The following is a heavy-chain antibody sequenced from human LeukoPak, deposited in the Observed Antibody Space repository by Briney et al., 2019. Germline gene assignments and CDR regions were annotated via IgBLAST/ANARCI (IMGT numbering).Heavy chain of an antibody. Sequence: ASVKVSCKASGYTFTGYYMHWVRQAPGQGLEWMEWINPNSGGTNYAQKFQGRVTMTRDTSISTAYMELSRLRSDDTAVYYCARDPGIAVAGMLDYWGQGTLVTVSS. J-gene: IGHJ4*02. CDR1: GYTFTGYY. D-gene: IGHD6-19*01. V-gene: IGHV1-2*02. CDR2: INPNSGGT. CDR3: ARDPGIAVAGMLDY.